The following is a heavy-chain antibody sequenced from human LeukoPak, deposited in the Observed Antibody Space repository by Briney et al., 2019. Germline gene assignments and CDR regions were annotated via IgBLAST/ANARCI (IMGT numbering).Heavy chain of an antibody. J-gene: IGHJ3*02. D-gene: IGHD3-10*01. CDR2: ISGSGGST. CDR1: GFTFSSYA. CDR3: ANFYGSGSYYNSLDAFDI. Sequence: GGSLRLSCAASGFTFSSYAMSWVRQAPGKGLEWVSAISGSGGSTYYADSVKGRFTISRYNFKNTLYLQMKSLRAEDTAVYYCANFYGSGSYYNSLDAFDIWGQGTMVTVSS. V-gene: IGHV3-23*01.